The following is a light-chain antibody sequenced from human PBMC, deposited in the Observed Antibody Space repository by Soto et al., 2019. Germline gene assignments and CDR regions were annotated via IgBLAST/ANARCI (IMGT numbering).Light chain of an antibody. V-gene: IGLV2-11*01. CDR3: RSNAGSYPFV. J-gene: IGLJ1*01. CDR2: DVD. CDR1: SSDVGGYNY. Sequence: QSALTQPRSVSGSPGQSVTISCTGTSSDVGGYNYVSWYQHHTGKAPKLMIYDVDKRPSGVPGRFSGSKSGNTASLTISGLQAEDEADYYCRSNAGSYPFVFRKGTKVTVL.